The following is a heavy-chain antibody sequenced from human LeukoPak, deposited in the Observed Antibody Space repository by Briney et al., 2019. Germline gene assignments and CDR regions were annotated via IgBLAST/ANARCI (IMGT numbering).Heavy chain of an antibody. V-gene: IGHV3-30*02. CDR1: GFTFSSYG. J-gene: IGHJ4*02. Sequence: PGGSPRLSCAASGFTFSSYGMHWVRQAPGKGLEWVAFIRYDGSNKYYADSVKGRFTISRDNSKNTLYLQMNSLRAEDTAVYYCAKSRITMVRGVIDYWGQGTLVTVSS. CDR2: IRYDGSNK. D-gene: IGHD3-10*01. CDR3: AKSRITMVRGVIDY.